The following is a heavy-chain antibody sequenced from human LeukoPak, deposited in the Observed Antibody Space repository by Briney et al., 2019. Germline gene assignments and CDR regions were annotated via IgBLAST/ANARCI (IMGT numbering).Heavy chain of an antibody. CDR3: AKDQGQAVVPRRFNY. Sequence: PGGSLRLSCAASGFMCSNFAMSWVRQAPGKGLEWVSAIYYSGGNTYSADSVKGRFTISRDNAKNTLYLQMNSLRAEDTAVYYCAKDQGQAVVPRRFNYWGQGTLVTVSS. CDR1: GFMCSNFA. V-gene: IGHV3-23*01. CDR2: IYYSGGNT. D-gene: IGHD2-2*01. J-gene: IGHJ4*02.